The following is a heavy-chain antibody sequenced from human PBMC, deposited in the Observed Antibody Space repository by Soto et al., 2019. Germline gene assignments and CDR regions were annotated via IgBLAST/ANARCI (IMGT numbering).Heavy chain of an antibody. Sequence: KASETLSISCTVSGGSISSYYWNWIRQPPGKGLDWIGYIYYSGSTNYNPSLKSRVTISVDTSKNQFSLKLSSVTAADTAVYYCARDRIAAWTQYYYGMDVWGQGTKVTVSS. J-gene: IGHJ6*02. CDR2: IYYSGST. V-gene: IGHV4-59*01. D-gene: IGHD6-25*01. CDR1: GGSISSYY. CDR3: ARDRIAAWTQYYYGMDV.